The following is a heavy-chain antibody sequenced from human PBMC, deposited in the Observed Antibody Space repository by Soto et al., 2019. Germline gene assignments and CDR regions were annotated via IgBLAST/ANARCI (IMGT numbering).Heavy chain of an antibody. CDR2: IYYDGST. Sequence: QLQLQESGPGLVKPSETLSLTCTVSGGSINNNNYYWAWIRQPPGKGLAWIASIYYDGSTYYNPSLKRRVPISVDTSKNHFSLKLSSATAADTAVYYCAKVVVAATRHTDFDSWGQGTLVTVSS. J-gene: IGHJ4*02. V-gene: IGHV4-39*02. CDR1: GGSINNNNYY. D-gene: IGHD2-15*01. CDR3: AKVVVAATRHTDFDS.